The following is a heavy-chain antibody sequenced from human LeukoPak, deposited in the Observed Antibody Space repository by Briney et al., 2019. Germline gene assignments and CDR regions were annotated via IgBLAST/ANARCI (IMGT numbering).Heavy chain of an antibody. Sequence: PGGSLRLSCAASGFTFSSYEMNWVRQAPGKGLEWVSYISSSGSTIYYADSVKGRFTISRDNAKNSLYLQMNSLRAEDTAVYYCARVASGSYYFDYWGQGTLVTASS. CDR3: ARVASGSYYFDY. CDR1: GFTFSSYE. V-gene: IGHV3-48*03. D-gene: IGHD1-26*01. J-gene: IGHJ4*02. CDR2: ISSSGSTI.